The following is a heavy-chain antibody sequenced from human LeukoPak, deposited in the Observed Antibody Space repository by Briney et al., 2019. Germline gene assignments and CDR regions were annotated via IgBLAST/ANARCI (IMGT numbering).Heavy chain of an antibody. CDR1: GFTFTDFF. CDR2: SRDKARGYSA. V-gene: IGHV3-72*01. CDR3: SRVVSVAGSDYLDY. J-gene: IGHJ4*02. Sequence: GGSLRLSCAASGFTFTDFFMDWVRLTPGKGLEWIGRSRDKARGYSAEYAASVQGRIIISRDESKNSLYLQMNSLKTEDTAVYYCSRVVSVAGSDYLDYWGQGTLVTVSS. D-gene: IGHD6-19*01.